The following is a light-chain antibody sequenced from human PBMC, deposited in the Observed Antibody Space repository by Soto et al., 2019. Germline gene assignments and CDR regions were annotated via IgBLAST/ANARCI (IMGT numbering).Light chain of an antibody. CDR3: SSYAGNNNFVV. Sequence: QSVLTQPPSASGYPGQSVTIYCTGTRSDVGGYNYVSWYQQHPGKAPKLMIYEVTKRPSGVPDRFSGSKSGDTASLIVSGLQAEDEADYYCSSYAGNNNFVVFGGGTKVTVL. J-gene: IGLJ2*01. CDR1: RSDVGGYNY. CDR2: EVT. V-gene: IGLV2-8*01.